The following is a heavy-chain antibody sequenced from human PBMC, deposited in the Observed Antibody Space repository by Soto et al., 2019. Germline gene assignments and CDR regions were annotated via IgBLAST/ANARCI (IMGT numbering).Heavy chain of an antibody. CDR3: TTFLTDYGEGITRCP. V-gene: IGHV3-15*01. J-gene: IGHJ5*02. D-gene: IGHD4-17*01. CDR1: GFTFSSYA. Sequence: GGSLRLSCAASGFTFSSYAMSWVRQAPGKGLEWVGRIKSKTDGGTTDYAAPVKGRFTISRDDSKNTLYLQMNSLKTEDTAVYYCTTFLTDYGEGITRCPWGQGTLVTVSS. CDR2: IKSKTDGGTT.